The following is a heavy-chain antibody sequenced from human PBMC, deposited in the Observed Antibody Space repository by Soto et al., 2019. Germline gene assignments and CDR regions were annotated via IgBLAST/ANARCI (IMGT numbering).Heavy chain of an antibody. J-gene: IGHJ4*02. V-gene: IGHV4-30-2*02. Sequence: SETLSLTCAVSGGSISSGGYSWSWIRQPPGKGLEWIGYIYHSGSTYYNPSLKSRVTISVDTSKNQFSLKLSSVTAADTAVYYCARFDYYDSSGYLDFDPKWGQGTLVTVSS. CDR2: IYHSGST. CDR3: ARFDYYDSSGYLDFDPK. CDR1: GGSISSGGYS. D-gene: IGHD3-22*01.